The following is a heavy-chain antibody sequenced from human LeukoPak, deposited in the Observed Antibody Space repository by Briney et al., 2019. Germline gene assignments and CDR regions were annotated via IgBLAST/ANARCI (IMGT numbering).Heavy chain of an antibody. J-gene: IGHJ4*02. CDR2: IYTSGST. CDR1: GGSISSYY. Sequence: PSETLSLTCTVSGGSISSYYWSWIRHPAGKGLEWIGRIYTSGSTNYNPSLKSRVTMSVDTSKNQFSLKLSSVTAADTAVYYCARLWSTDCSGGSCPHQPNYWGQGTLVTVSS. V-gene: IGHV4-4*07. CDR3: ARLWSTDCSGGSCPHQPNY. D-gene: IGHD2-15*01.